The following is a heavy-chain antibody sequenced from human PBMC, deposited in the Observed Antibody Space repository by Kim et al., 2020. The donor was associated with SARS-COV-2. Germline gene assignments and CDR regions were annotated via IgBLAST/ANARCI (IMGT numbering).Heavy chain of an antibody. J-gene: IGHJ4*02. CDR2: IYYSGST. D-gene: IGHD3-10*01. CDR3: ARQGHYGSGSVDY. CDR1: GGSISSSNYY. V-gene: IGHV4-39*01. Sequence: SETLSLTCTVSGGSISSSNYYWGWIRQPPGKGLEWIGSIYYSGSTYYNPSLKSRVTISVDTSKNQFSLKLSSVIAADTAVYYCARQGHYGSGSVDYWGQGTLVTVSS.